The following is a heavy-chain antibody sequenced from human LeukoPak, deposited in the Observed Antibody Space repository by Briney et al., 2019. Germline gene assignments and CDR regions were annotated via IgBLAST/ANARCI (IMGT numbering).Heavy chain of an antibody. CDR2: VSGSSSSI. J-gene: IGHJ6*02. CDR3: ASNVRAGGGMDV. V-gene: IGHV3-48*02. CDR1: GFTFSSYN. Sequence: GGSLRLSCAASGFTFSSYNMYWVRQAPGEGLEWVSYVSGSSSSIYYADSVKGRFTISRDSAKNSLYLQMNSLRDEDTAVYYCASNVRAGGGMDVWGQGTTVTVSS. D-gene: IGHD1-26*01.